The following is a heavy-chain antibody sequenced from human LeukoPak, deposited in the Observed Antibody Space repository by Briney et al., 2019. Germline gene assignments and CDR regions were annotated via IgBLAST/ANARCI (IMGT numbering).Heavy chain of an antibody. CDR3: ARDANYYDSSGYYYGWYYFDY. CDR1: GYTFTSYG. J-gene: IGHJ4*02. CDR2: INPNSGGT. V-gene: IGHV1-2*02. Sequence: ASVKVSCKASGYTFTSYGISWVRQAPGQGLEWMGWINPNSGGTNYAQKFQGRVTMTRDTSISTAYMELSRLRSDDTAVYYCARDANYYDSSGYYYGWYYFDYWGQGTLVTVSS. D-gene: IGHD3-22*01.